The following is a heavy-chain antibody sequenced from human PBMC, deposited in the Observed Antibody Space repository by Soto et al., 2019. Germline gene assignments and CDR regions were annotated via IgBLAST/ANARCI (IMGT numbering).Heavy chain of an antibody. J-gene: IGHJ5*01. Sequence: AAVNVSCKDSCYTFANYGISWVRQAPGQGLEWMGWISGNNGATNYAPKVQDRITMTMDTSTGVTSMALRSLRSDDTAIYYCARDLKYFRINGNWFDSWGQGTLFTGSS. V-gene: IGHV1-18*04. CDR1: CYTFANYG. CDR3: ARDLKYFRINGNWFDS. D-gene: IGHD2-2*01. CDR2: ISGNNGAT.